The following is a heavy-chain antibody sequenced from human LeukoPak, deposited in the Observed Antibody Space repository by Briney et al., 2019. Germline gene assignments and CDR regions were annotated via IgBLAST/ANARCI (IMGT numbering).Heavy chain of an antibody. CDR1: GFTVSSNY. J-gene: IGHJ6*02. CDR2: IYSGGRT. D-gene: IGHD6-13*01. Sequence: GGSLRLSCAASGFTVSSNYMSWVRQAPGKGLEWVSVIYSGGRTHYAESVKGRLTISRDNSKNTLYLQMGSLRAEDMAVYYCARVGYTSYYYYGMDVWGQGTTVTVSS. CDR3: ARVGYTSYYYYGMDV. V-gene: IGHV3-53*05.